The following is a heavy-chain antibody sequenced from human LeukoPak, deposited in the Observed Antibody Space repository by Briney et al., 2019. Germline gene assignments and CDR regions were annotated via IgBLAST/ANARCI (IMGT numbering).Heavy chain of an antibody. J-gene: IGHJ4*02. CDR1: GYTFTSYG. CDR2: ISAYNGNT. Sequence: ASVKVSCKASGYTFTSYGISWVRQAPGQGLEWMGWISAYNGNTNYAQKLQGRVTMTTDTSTSTAYTELRSLRSDDTAVYYCARDPYYYDSSGYYSTGYFDYWGQGTLVTVSS. V-gene: IGHV1-18*01. D-gene: IGHD3-22*01. CDR3: ARDPYYYDSSGYYSTGYFDY.